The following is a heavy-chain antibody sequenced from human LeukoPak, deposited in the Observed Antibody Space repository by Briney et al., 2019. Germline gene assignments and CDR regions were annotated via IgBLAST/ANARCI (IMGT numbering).Heavy chain of an antibody. D-gene: IGHD3-10*01. J-gene: IGHJ4*02. CDR2: IKQDGSEK. Sequence: PGGSLRLSCAVSGFTFSSYWMSWVRQAPGKGLEWVANIKQDGSEKYYVDSVKGRFTISRDNAKNSLYLQMNSLRAEDTAVYYCARGGEYPMVRGAFDYWGQGTLVTVSS. V-gene: IGHV3-7*01. CDR3: ARGGEYPMVRGAFDY. CDR1: GFTFSSYW.